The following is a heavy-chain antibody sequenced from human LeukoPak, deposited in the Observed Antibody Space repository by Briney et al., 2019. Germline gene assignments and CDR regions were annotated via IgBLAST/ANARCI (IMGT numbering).Heavy chain of an antibody. Sequence: SETLSLTCTVSGDFISSSSYYWGWIRQPPGKGLEWIGDIYYTGKTYYNPSLKSRVFISIDTSKNQFSLKLSSVTAADTAVYYCARADDYGGNPVPFHPWGQGTLVTVSS. V-gene: IGHV4-39*07. CDR3: ARADDYGGNPVPFHP. J-gene: IGHJ5*02. CDR1: GDFISSSSYY. D-gene: IGHD4-23*01. CDR2: IYYTGKT.